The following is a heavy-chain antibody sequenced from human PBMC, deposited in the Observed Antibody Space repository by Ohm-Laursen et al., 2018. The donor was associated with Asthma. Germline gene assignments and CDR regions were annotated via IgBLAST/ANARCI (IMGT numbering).Heavy chain of an antibody. CDR3: ARDPYYSSSWIYYYGMDV. D-gene: IGHD6-13*01. CDR2: ISYDGSNK. V-gene: IGHV3-30-3*01. Sequence: SLRLSCAASGFTFSSYAVHWVRQAPGKGLEWVAVISYDGSNKYYADSVKGRFTISRDNSKNTLYLQMNSLRAEDTAVYYCARDPYYSSSWIYYYGMDVWGQGTTVTVSS. J-gene: IGHJ6*02. CDR1: GFTFSSYA.